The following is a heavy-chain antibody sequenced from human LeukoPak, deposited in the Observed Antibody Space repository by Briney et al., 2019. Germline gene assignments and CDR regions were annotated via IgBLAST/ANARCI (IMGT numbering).Heavy chain of an antibody. Sequence: GGSLRLSCAASGFTISSYAMSWVRQAPGRGLEWVSAISGSGGSTYYADSVKGRFTISRDNYKNTLYLQMNSLRAEDSAVYYCAKNLSPHRSGSYRRDYFDYWGQGTLVTVSS. CDR2: ISGSGGST. V-gene: IGHV3-23*01. CDR1: GFTISSYA. J-gene: IGHJ4*02. D-gene: IGHD1-26*01. CDR3: AKNLSPHRSGSYRRDYFDY.